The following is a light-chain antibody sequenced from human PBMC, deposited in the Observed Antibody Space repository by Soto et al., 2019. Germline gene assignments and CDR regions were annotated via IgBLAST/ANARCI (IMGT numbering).Light chain of an antibody. CDR3: QQYNNWPLT. CDR2: GAS. V-gene: IGKV3-15*01. CDR1: QSVSSN. Sequence: EKVMTPSPATLSVSPGERATLSCRASQSVSSNLAWYQQKPGQAPRPLIYGASSRATGIPVRFSGSGSGTEFTLTISSLQSEDFAVYYCQQYNNWPLTFGQGTRLEIK. J-gene: IGKJ5*01.